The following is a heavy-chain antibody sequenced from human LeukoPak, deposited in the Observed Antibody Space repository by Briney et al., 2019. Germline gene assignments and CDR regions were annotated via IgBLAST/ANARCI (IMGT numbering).Heavy chain of an antibody. CDR3: ARELPTYDSSGYYSGALDI. CDR2: IKQDGSEK. CDR1: GFTFSSYW. D-gene: IGHD3-22*01. J-gene: IGHJ3*02. V-gene: IGHV3-7*03. Sequence: GGSLRLSCAASGFTFSSYWMSWVRQAPGKGLEWVANIKQDGSEKYYVDSVKGRFTISRDNAKNSLYLQMNSLRAEDTAVYYCARELPTYDSSGYYSGALDIWGQGTMVTVSS.